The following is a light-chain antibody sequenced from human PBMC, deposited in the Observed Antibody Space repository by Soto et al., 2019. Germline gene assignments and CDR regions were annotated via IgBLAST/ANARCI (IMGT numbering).Light chain of an antibody. CDR3: MQSSHLRT. CDR2: QVS. J-gene: IGKJ1*01. Sequence: DVVMTQSPLSLPVTLGQPASISCRSSQSLVYSDGNTYLNWFQQRPGQPPRLLIYQVSKRFSGVPDRFRGSGEGTNFTLTISRVEAEDAGFYFCMQSSHLRTFGQGTKVDIK. CDR1: QSLVYSDGNTY. V-gene: IGKV2-30*01.